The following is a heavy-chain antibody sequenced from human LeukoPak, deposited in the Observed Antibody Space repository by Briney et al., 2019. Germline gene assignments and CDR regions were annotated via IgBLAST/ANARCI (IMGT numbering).Heavy chain of an antibody. Sequence: SETLSLTCAVSGGSISSYYWSWIRQPPGKGLEWIGYIYYSGSTNYNPSLKSRVTISVDTSKNQFSLKLSSVTAADTAVYYCASTNYYGSGSYYGSLDYWGQGTLVTVSS. D-gene: IGHD3-10*01. J-gene: IGHJ4*02. CDR3: ASTNYYGSGSYYGSLDY. CDR2: IYYSGST. CDR1: GGSISSYY. V-gene: IGHV4-59*01.